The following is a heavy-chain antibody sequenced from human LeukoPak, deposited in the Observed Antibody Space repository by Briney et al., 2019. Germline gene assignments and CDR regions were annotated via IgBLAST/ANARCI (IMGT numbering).Heavy chain of an antibody. CDR2: INPSGGST. V-gene: IGHV1-46*01. D-gene: IGHD1-26*01. Sequence: ASVKVSCKASGYTFTSYGISWVRQAPGQGLEWMGIINPSGGSTSYAQKFQGRVTMTRDTSTSTVYMELSSLRSEDTAVYYCARDTGGNAVGATDYWGQGTLVTVSS. CDR3: ARDTGGNAVGATDY. J-gene: IGHJ4*02. CDR1: GYTFTSYG.